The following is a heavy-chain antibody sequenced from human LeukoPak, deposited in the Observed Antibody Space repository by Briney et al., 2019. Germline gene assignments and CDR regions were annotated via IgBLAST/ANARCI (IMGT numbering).Heavy chain of an antibody. CDR1: GFTFSNSA. D-gene: IGHD6-19*01. J-gene: IGHJ4*01. CDR3: AKGIYSSGWSYFDY. V-gene: IGHV3-23*01. CDR2: LSGSGITT. Sequence: PGGSLRRSCAASGFTFSNSAMSWVRQAPGQGLEWGSTLSGSGITTYYTDSVKGRFTISRDNSKNTLYLQMNSLRAEDTAVYYCAKGIYSSGWSYFDYWGHGTLVTVSS.